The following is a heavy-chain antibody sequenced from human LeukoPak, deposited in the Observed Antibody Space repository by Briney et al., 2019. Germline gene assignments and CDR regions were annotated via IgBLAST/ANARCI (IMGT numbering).Heavy chain of an antibody. CDR2: IHHSGST. D-gene: IGHD3-10*01. Sequence: SETLSLTCTVSSASISSNDHYWSWSRQPPGKGLEWIGYIHHSGSTYYNPYLKRRVPISVETSKKHFSLTLKSVAAADTAVYYCARATITMALGIPADAFDIWGQATMVTVSS. CDR1: SASISSNDHY. J-gene: IGHJ3*02. CDR3: ARATITMALGIPADAFDI. V-gene: IGHV4-30-4*02.